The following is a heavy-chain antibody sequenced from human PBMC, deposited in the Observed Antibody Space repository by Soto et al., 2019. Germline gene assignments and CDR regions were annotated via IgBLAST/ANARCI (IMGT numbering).Heavy chain of an antibody. V-gene: IGHV3-53*04. CDR2: IYSGGST. D-gene: IGHD4-17*01. J-gene: IGHJ6*03. CDR1: GFTVSSNY. Sequence: EVQLVESGGGLVQPGGSLRLSCAASGFTVSSNYMSWVRQAPGKGLEWVSVIYSGGSTYYADSVKGRFTISRHNSKNTLYLQMNSLRAEDTAVYYCARGRGDYGDYQGPYYYYMDVWGKGTTVTVSS. CDR3: ARGRGDYGDYQGPYYYYMDV.